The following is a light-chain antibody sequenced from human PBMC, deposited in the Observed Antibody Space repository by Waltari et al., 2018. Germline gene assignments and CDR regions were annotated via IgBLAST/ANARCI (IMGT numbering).Light chain of an antibody. CDR1: SPDVGGYNS. CDR2: DVS. J-gene: IGLJ3*02. V-gene: IGLV2-11*01. CDR3: CSYAGSYTWV. Sequence: QSALTQPRSVSGSPGPSVTISCPGTSPDVGGYNSVSWYQQHPGKAPKVMIYDVSKRPSGVPDRFSGSKSGNTASLTISGLQAEDGADYYCCSYAGSYTWVFGGGTKLTVL.